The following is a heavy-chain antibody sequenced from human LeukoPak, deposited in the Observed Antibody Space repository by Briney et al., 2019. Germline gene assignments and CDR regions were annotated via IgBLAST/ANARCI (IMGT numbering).Heavy chain of an antibody. V-gene: IGHV5-51*01. CDR3: ARRSSGTYPGDYFDY. J-gene: IGHJ4*02. CDR1: GYSFNNNW. D-gene: IGHD1-26*01. Sequence: GESLKISCKGSGYSFNNNWIVWVRQKPGEGLEWMGSIYPGDSGTRSSPSLPDHVTISVVKSLSTTYLQWSSLKASDSAMYYCARRSSGTYPGDYFDYWGQGALVTVSS. CDR2: IYPGDSGT.